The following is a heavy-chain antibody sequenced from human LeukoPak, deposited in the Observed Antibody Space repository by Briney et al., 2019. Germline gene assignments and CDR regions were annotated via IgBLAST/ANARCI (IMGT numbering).Heavy chain of an antibody. V-gene: IGHV4-34*01. CDR1: GGSFSGYY. D-gene: IGHD2-15*01. CDR2: INHSGST. J-gene: IGHJ6*04. CDR3: ARGWYCSGGSCYFYYYYGMDV. Sequence: SETLSLTCAVYGGSFSGYYWSWIRHPPGKGLEWIGEINHSGSTNYNPSLKSRVTISADTSKNQFSLKLSSVTAADTAVYYCARGWYCSGGSCYFYYYYGMDVWGKGTTVTVSS.